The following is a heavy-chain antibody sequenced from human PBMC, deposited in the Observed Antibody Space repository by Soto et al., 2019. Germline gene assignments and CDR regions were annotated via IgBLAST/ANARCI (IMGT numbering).Heavy chain of an antibody. Sequence: SETLSLTCAVYGGSFSGYYWSWVRQPPGKGLEWIGEINHSGSTNYNPSLKSRVTISVDTSKNQFSLKLSSVTAADTAVYYCARLVAGGPYYYYYYGMDVWGQGTMVTVSS. D-gene: IGHD6-19*01. V-gene: IGHV4-34*01. J-gene: IGHJ6*02. CDR2: INHSGST. CDR1: GGSFSGYY. CDR3: ARLVAGGPYYYYYYGMDV.